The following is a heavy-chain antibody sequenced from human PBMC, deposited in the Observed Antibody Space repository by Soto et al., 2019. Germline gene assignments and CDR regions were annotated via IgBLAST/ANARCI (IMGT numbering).Heavy chain of an antibody. Sequence: SETLSLTCTVSAGSVSSGSYYWSWIRQPPGKGLEWIGYSYYSGSTYYNPSLKSRVTISVDTSRNQFSLELSSVTAADTAVYYCARVPLLWFGELDDYYYYYGMDVWGQGTTVTVSS. V-gene: IGHV4-30-4*08. J-gene: IGHJ6*02. CDR2: SYYSGST. D-gene: IGHD3-10*01. CDR1: AGSVSSGSYY. CDR3: ARVPLLWFGELDDYYYYYGMDV.